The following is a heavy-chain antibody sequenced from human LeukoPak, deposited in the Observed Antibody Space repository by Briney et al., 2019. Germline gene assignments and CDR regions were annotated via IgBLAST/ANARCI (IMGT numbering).Heavy chain of an antibody. CDR3: ANSYYYGSGSSYYFDY. D-gene: IGHD3-10*01. V-gene: IGHV3-48*04. CDR1: GFTFITYW. CDR2: ISSSGSTI. Sequence: GGSLRLSCAASGFTFITYWMSWVRQAPGKGLEWVSYISSSGSTIYYADSVKGRFTISRDNAKNSLYLQMNSLRAEDTAVYYCANSYYYGSGSSYYFDYWGQGTLVTVSS. J-gene: IGHJ4*02.